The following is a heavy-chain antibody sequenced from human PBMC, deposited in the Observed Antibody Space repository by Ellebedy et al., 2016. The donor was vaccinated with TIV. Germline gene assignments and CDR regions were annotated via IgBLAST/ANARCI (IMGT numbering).Heavy chain of an antibody. J-gene: IGHJ4*02. D-gene: IGHD1-1*01. Sequence: GESLKISCAASGFAVSSNYMTWVRQAPGRGLEWVSLIYSDGNTNYADSVRGRFTISRDSSKNTLDLQMNSLRAEDTAVYYCAKDLAAGTTLRLDYWGQGTLVTVSS. CDR1: GFAVSSNY. CDR3: AKDLAAGTTLRLDY. CDR2: IYSDGNT. V-gene: IGHV3-53*01.